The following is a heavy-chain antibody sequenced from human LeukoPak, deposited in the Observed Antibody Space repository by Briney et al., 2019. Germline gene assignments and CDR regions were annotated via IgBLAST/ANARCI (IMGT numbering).Heavy chain of an antibody. CDR1: GGSISSGSYY. CDR3: ARESIPHPYCSSTSCYTWFDP. CDR2: IYTSGST. D-gene: IGHD2-2*02. Sequence: PSETLSLTCTVSGGSISSGSYYWSWIRQPAGKGLEWIGRIYTSGSTNYNPSLKSRVTISVDTSKNQFSLKLSSVTAADTAVHYCARESIPHPYCSSTSCYTWFDPWGQGTLVTVSS. J-gene: IGHJ5*02. V-gene: IGHV4-61*02.